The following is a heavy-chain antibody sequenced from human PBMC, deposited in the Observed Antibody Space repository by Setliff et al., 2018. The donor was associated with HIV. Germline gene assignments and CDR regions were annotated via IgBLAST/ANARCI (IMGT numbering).Heavy chain of an antibody. CDR1: GGSISNSSSY. J-gene: IGHJ4*02. CDR3: GRHSLYGPAAISALDY. CDR2: IYSSRWS. D-gene: IGHD2-2*02. Sequence: PSETLSLTCTVSGGSISNSSSYWGWSRQTPGKGLEWIGSIYSSRWSYYNPSLQSRLTLSIDRSRSKFSLNLRSVTAADTAVYYCGRHSLYGPAAISALDYWGQGALVTVAS. V-gene: IGHV4-39*01.